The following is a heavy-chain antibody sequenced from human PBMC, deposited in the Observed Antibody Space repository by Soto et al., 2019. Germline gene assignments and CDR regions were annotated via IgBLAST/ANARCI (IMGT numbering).Heavy chain of an antibody. D-gene: IGHD6-13*01. J-gene: IGHJ4*02. CDR2: MSPESGNT. CDR3: AREKAAAGLNY. Sequence: GASVKVSCKASGYTFTDYDINWVRQASGQGLEYMGWMSPESGNTGYAPQFQGRVTMTRNTSISTAYMELSRLRSDDTAVYYCAREKAAAGLNYWGQGTLVTVSS. CDR1: GYTFTDYD. V-gene: IGHV1-8*01.